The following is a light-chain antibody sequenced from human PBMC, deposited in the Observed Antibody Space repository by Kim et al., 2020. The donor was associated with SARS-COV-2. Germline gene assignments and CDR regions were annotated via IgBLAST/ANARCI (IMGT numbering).Light chain of an antibody. V-gene: IGLV1-44*01. CDR1: SSDIGSNT. CDR3: ASWDDSLGGWV. Sequence: ELTQPPSASGTPGQRITISCSGSSSDIGSNTVNWYQQFPGTTPKLLIYSNTQRPSGVPDRFSGSKSGTSASLAITELQSEDEADYYCASWDDSLGGWVFGGGTKFTVL. CDR2: SNT. J-gene: IGLJ3*02.